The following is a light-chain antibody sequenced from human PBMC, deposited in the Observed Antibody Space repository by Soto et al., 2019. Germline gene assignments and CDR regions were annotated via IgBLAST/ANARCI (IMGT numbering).Light chain of an antibody. CDR2: STN. CDR1: SGSVSTSYY. V-gene: IGLV8-61*01. CDR3: VLYMGSGIWV. Sequence: QAVVTQEPSFSVSPGRTVTLTCGLSSGSVSTSYYPSWYQQTPGQAPRTLIYSTNTRSSGVPDRFSGSILGNKAALTITGDQADDGSDYYCVLYMGSGIWVFGGGTKLTVL. J-gene: IGLJ3*02.